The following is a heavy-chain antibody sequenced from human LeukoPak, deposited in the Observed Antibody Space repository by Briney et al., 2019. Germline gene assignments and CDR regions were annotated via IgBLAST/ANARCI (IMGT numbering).Heavy chain of an antibody. Sequence: SETLSLTCTVSGGSISRGGYYWSWIRQHPGKGLEWIGYIYYSGSTYYNPSLKSRVTISVDTSKNQFSLKLSSVTAADTAVYYCARVAGYSGGPKGYFAYWARETWVTVSS. CDR2: IYYSGST. J-gene: IGHJ4*02. CDR3: ARVAGYSGGPKGYFAY. D-gene: IGHD5-12*01. V-gene: IGHV4-31*03. CDR1: GGSISRGGYY.